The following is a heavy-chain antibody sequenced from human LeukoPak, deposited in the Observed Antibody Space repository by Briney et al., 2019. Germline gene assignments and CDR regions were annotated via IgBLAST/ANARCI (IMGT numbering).Heavy chain of an antibody. Sequence: GGSLRLSCAASGFAFSSYWMHWVRQAPGKGLVWVSRINSDGSTTSYADSVKGRFAISRDNAKNTLYLQMNSLRAEDTAVYYCARDTADDAFDIWGQGTMVTVSS. CDR1: GFAFSSYW. CDR3: ARDTADDAFDI. CDR2: INSDGSTT. V-gene: IGHV3-74*01. J-gene: IGHJ3*02.